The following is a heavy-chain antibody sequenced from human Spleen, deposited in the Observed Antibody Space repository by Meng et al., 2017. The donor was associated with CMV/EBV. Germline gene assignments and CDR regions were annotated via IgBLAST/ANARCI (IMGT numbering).Heavy chain of an antibody. J-gene: IGHJ4*02. CDR1: GFTFSSYE. Sequence: GGSLRLSCAASGFTFSSYEMNWVRQAPGKGLEWVSYISSSGSTIYYADSVKGRFTISRDNAKNSLYLQMNSLRAEDTALYHCARDGTTLYDYWGQGTLVTVSS. CDR2: ISSSGSTI. V-gene: IGHV3-48*03. CDR3: ARDGTTLYDY. D-gene: IGHD1-7*01.